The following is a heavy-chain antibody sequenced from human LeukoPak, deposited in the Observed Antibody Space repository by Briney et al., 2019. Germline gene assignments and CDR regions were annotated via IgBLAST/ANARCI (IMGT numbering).Heavy chain of an antibody. V-gene: IGHV3-30-3*01. CDR2: ISYDGSNK. J-gene: IGHJ1*01. CDR3: ARDPEYFQH. Sequence: PGGSLRLSCAASGFTLSSYAMHWVRQAPGKGLEWVAVISYDGSNKYYADSVKGRFTISRDNSKNTLYLQMNSLRAEDTSVYYCARDPEYFQHWGQGTLVTVSS. CDR1: GFTLSSYA.